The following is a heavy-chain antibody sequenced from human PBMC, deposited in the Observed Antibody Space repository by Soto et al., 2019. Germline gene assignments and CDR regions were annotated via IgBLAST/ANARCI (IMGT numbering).Heavy chain of an antibody. V-gene: IGHV1-18*01. D-gene: IGHD1-26*01. Sequence: ASVKVSCKASGYTFTSYGISWVRQAPGQGLEWMGWISAYNGNTNYAQKLQGRVTMTTDTSTSTAYMELRSLRSDDTAVYYCARAYFHPANSGSYYVDYYYGMDVWGQGTTVTVSS. CDR2: ISAYNGNT. CDR1: GYTFTSYG. CDR3: ARAYFHPANSGSYYVDYYYGMDV. J-gene: IGHJ6*02.